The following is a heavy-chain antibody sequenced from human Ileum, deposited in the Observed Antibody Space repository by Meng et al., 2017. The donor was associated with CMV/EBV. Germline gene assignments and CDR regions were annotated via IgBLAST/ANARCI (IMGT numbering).Heavy chain of an antibody. D-gene: IGHD6-6*01. J-gene: IGHJ4*02. Sequence: QLRQSGHGLVNPPQTLSLTLDISGDSVSTKNVAWNWIRQSPLRGLEWLGRTAYRSKWDYEYSVSVESRITISPDTSKNQFSLHLRSVTPEDTAIYYCARESELLRFDHWGQGTLVTVSS. CDR2: TAYRSKWDY. CDR1: GDSVSTKNVA. V-gene: IGHV6-1*01. CDR3: ARESELLRFDH.